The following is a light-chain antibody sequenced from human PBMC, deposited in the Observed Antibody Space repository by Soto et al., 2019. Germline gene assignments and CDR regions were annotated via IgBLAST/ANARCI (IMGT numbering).Light chain of an antibody. CDR3: QSYDSSLGGGG. CDR2: GNS. V-gene: IGLV1-40*01. J-gene: IGLJ3*02. CDR1: SSNIGAGYD. Sequence: QSVLTQPPSVSGAPGQRVTISFTGSSSNIGAGYDVHWYQQLPGTAPKLLIYGNSNRPSGVPDRFSGSNSGTSASLAITGLQAEDEADYSRQSYDSSLGGGGCGGGTKRTVL.